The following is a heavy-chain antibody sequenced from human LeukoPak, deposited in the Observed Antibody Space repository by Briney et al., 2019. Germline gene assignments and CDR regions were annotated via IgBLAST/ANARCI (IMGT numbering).Heavy chain of an antibody. V-gene: IGHV1-69*01. Sequence: GASVEVSCKASGGTLSSYAISWVRQAPGQGLEWMGGIIPIFGTANYAQKFQGRVTITADESTSTAYMELSSLRSEDTAVYYCARALVGYYYGSGAYNWFDPWGQGTLVTISS. D-gene: IGHD3-10*01. CDR2: IIPIFGTA. J-gene: IGHJ5*02. CDR3: ARALVGYYYGSGAYNWFDP. CDR1: GGTLSSYA.